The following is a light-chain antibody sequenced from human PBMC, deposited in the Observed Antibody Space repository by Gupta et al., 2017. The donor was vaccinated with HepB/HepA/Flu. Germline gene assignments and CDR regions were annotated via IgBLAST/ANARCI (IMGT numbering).Light chain of an antibody. CDR3: AAWDDSLKGRV. Sequence: QSVLTQPPSASGTPGLRVTISCSGGSANIGSNTVHWYQHLPGTAPKLLIYGKNQRPSGVPDRFSGSTSGTSAALAISGLQAEDEADYYCAAWDDSLKGRVFGGGTKLTVL. CDR2: GKN. CDR1: SANIGSNT. J-gene: IGLJ2*01. V-gene: IGLV1-44*01.